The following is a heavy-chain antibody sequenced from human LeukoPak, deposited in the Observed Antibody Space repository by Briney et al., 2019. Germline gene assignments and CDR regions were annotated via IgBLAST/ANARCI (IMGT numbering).Heavy chain of an antibody. CDR3: ARDHRYGGLFDY. J-gene: IGHJ4*02. V-gene: IGHV3-7*01. CDR1: GFTFSSYW. D-gene: IGHD1-1*01. Sequence: GGSLRLSCAASGFTFSSYWMSWVRQAPGKGLEWVANIRQDGNEKYYVDSVKGRFTISRDNAENSLYLQMNSLRAEDTAVYYCARDHRYGGLFDYWGQGTLVTVSS. CDR2: IRQDGNEK.